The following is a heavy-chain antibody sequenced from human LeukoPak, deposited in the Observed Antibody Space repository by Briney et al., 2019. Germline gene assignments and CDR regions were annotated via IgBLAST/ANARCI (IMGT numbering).Heavy chain of an antibody. CDR3: ARAYHYDYVWGSDDY. D-gene: IGHD3-16*01. CDR1: GFTFSDYY. Sequence: KPGGSLRLSCAASGFTFSDYYMSWIRQAPGKGLEWVSYISSSGSTVYYADSVKGRFTISRGNAKNSLYLQMNSLRAEDTAVYYCARAYHYDYVWGSDDYWGQGTLVTVSS. CDR2: ISSSGSTV. V-gene: IGHV3-11*04. J-gene: IGHJ4*02.